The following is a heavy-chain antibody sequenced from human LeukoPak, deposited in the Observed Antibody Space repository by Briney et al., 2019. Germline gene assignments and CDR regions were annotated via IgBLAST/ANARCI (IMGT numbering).Heavy chain of an antibody. CDR1: GGSFSSYY. D-gene: IGHD3-22*01. Sequence: SETLSLTCAVYGGSFSSYYWSWIRQPAGKGLEWIGRIYTSGSTNYNPSLKSRVTMSVDTSKNQFSLKLSSVTAADTAVYYCARGATYYYDRNAFDIWGQGTMVTVSS. CDR3: ARGATYYYDRNAFDI. CDR2: IYTSGST. J-gene: IGHJ3*02. V-gene: IGHV4-59*10.